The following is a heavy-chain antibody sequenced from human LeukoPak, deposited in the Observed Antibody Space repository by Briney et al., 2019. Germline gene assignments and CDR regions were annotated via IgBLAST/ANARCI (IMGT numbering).Heavy chain of an antibody. CDR1: GFTFSSYS. CDR3: AREGLTYYYGSGSRGNWFDP. CDR2: ISSSSSYI. V-gene: IGHV3-21*01. D-gene: IGHD3-10*01. J-gene: IGHJ5*02. Sequence: GGSLRLSCAASGFTFSSYSMNWVRQAPGKGLEWVSSISSSSSYIYYADSVKGRFTISRDNAKHSLYLQMNSLRAEDTAVYYCAREGLTYYYGSGSRGNWFDPWGQGTLVTVSS.